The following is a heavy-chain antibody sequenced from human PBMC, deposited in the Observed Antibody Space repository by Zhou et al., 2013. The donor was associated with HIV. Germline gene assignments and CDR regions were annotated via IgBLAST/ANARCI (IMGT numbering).Heavy chain of an antibody. D-gene: IGHD6-19*01. CDR1: GGTFSSNG. CDR3: ARDGPLPSVWYWFGP. V-gene: IGHV1-69*13. CDR2: IIPVFGTA. J-gene: IGHJ5*02. Sequence: QVQVIQSGPEMRKPGSSVTVSCKASGGTFSSNGITWVRQAPGQGLEWMGRIIPVFGTANYAQKFQGRVTITADESTSIAYMELNNLRSDDTAVYYCARDGPLPSVWYWFGPWGQGTLVTVSS.